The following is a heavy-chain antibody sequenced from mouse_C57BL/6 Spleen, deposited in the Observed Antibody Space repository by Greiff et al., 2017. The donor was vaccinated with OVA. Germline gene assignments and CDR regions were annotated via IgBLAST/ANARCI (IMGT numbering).Heavy chain of an antibody. CDR3: TTLRAQATVAMDY. Sequence: SGAELVRPGASVKLSCTASGFNIKDDYMHWVKQRPEQGLEWIGWIDPENGDTEYASKFQGKATITADTSSNTAYLQLSSLTSEDTAVYYCTTLRAQATVAMDYWGQGTSVTVSS. V-gene: IGHV14-4*01. J-gene: IGHJ4*01. CDR2: IDPENGDT. D-gene: IGHD3-2*02. CDR1: GFNIKDDY.